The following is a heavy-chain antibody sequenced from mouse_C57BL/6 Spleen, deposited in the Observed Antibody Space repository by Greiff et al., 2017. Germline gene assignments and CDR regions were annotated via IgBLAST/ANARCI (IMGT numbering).Heavy chain of an antibody. CDR2: ISSGSSTI. V-gene: IGHV5-17*01. CDR3: ARGGRYFDD. CDR1: GFTFSDYG. J-gene: IGHJ2*01. Sequence: EVKVVESGGGLVKPGGSLKLSCAASGFTFSDYGMHWVRQAPEQGLEWVAYISSGSSTIYYADTVKGRFTLSRDNAKNTLFLQMTSLRSEDTAMYYCARGGRYFDDWGQGTTLTVSS.